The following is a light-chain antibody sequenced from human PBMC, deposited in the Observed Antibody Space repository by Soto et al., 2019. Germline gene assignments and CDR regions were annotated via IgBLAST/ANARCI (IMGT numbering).Light chain of an antibody. J-gene: IGLJ1*01. Sequence: QSALTQPASVAGSPGQSVTISCTGTSTDFVSYNRVSSYQQPPGTAPKLMIYEVRKRPSGVPDRFSGSKSGDTASLTISGLQAADEADYYCSLYTSENAYVFGAGTKVTVL. CDR3: SLYTSENAYV. CDR2: EVR. V-gene: IGLV2-18*01. CDR1: STDFVSYNR.